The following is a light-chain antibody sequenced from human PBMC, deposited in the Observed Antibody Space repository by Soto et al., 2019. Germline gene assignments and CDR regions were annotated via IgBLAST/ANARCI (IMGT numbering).Light chain of an antibody. Sequence: QSALTQPASVSGSPGQSITISCTGTSSDVGGYNYVSWYQQHPGKAPKLMIYEVSNRPSGVSNRFSGSNSGNTATLTISRVEAGDEADYYCQVWDSSSDHWVFGGGTKVTVL. V-gene: IGLV2-14*01. CDR2: EVS. J-gene: IGLJ3*02. CDR3: QVWDSSSDHWV. CDR1: SSDVGGYNY.